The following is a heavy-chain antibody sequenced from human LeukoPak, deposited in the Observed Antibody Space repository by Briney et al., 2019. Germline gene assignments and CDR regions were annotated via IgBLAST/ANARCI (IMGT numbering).Heavy chain of an antibody. J-gene: IGHJ4*02. V-gene: IGHV3-15*01. CDR2: IKSKTDGGTT. CDR1: GFAFNNAW. CDR3: ASPGYSSGWPFDY. Sequence: GGSLRLSCAASGFAFNNAWMSRVRQAPGKGLEWIGRIKSKTDGGTTDYAAPVKGRFTISRDDSKNTLYLQMNSLRAEDTAVYYCASPGYSSGWPFDYWGQGTLVTVSS. D-gene: IGHD6-19*01.